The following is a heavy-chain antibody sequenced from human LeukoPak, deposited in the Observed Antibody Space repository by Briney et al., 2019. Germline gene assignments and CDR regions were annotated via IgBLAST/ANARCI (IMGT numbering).Heavy chain of an antibody. CDR1: GGSFSGYY. CDR2: IFHSGNT. Sequence: SETLSLTCAVYGGSFSGYYWSWIRQPPGKGLEWIGYIFHSGNTYYNPSLKSRVTISIDRSKNQFSLRLSSVTAADTAVYYCARGCGSTSCSTGNLDYWGQGTLVTVSS. V-gene: IGHV4-34*01. D-gene: IGHD2-2*01. J-gene: IGHJ4*02. CDR3: ARGCGSTSCSTGNLDY.